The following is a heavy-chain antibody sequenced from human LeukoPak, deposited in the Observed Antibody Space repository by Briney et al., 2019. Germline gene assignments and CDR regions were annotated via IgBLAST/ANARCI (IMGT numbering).Heavy chain of an antibody. J-gene: IGHJ4*02. CDR3: ARGWLAETMVVTPYNY. Sequence: ASVKVSFKASGGTFISYAISWVRQAPGQGLEWMGGIIPIFGTANYAQKFQGRVTITADESTSTAYMELSSLRSEDTAVYYCARGWLAETMVVTPYNYWGQGTLVTVSS. CDR2: IIPIFGTA. CDR1: GGTFISYA. V-gene: IGHV1-69*13. D-gene: IGHD4-23*01.